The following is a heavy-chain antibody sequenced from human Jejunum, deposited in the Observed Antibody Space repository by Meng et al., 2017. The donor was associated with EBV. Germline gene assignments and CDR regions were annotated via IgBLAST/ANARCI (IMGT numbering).Heavy chain of an antibody. V-gene: IGHV3-30*18. J-gene: IGHJ4*02. Sequence: VQLVESGGGLVQPGGSLRLACAASGFTFSSFGMHWVRQAQGRGLEWVAIISYDGSNNYYGDSVKGRFIISRDNSKNTLYLQMNSLRAEDTAVYYCAKGDYIWGSYPVYYFDHWGQGTLVTVYS. CDR2: ISYDGSNN. CDR3: AKGDYIWGSYPVYYFDH. D-gene: IGHD3-16*02. CDR1: GFTFSSFG.